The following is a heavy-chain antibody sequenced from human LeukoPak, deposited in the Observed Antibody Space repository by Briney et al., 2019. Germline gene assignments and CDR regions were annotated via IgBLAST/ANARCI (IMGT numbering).Heavy chain of an antibody. CDR3: AKPARTDYTDY. CDR2: ISPSGGIT. D-gene: IGHD1-14*01. Sequence: GGTLRLSCAASGFTFSSHGMNWVRQAPGKGLEWVSGISPSGGITYYTDSVKGRFTISRDKSKNTLYLQMNSLRAEDTAAYYCAKPARTDYTDYWGQGTLVTVSS. J-gene: IGHJ4*02. V-gene: IGHV3-23*01. CDR1: GFTFSSHG.